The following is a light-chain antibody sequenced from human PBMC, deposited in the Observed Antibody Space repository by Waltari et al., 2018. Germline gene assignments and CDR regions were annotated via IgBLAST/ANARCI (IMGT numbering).Light chain of an antibody. CDR3: QQLNTYPLT. CDR2: AAS. CDR1: QGISSY. Sequence: DIQLTQSQSFLSASVGDRVTITCRASQGISSYLAWYQQKPGKAPEVLISAASSLQSGVPSRFSGSGSGTEFTLTISSLQPEDFATYYCQQLNTYPLTFGGGTKVEIK. V-gene: IGKV1-9*01. J-gene: IGKJ4*01.